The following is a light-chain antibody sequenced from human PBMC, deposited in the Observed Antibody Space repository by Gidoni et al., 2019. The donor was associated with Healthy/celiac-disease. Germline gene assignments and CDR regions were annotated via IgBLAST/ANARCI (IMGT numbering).Light chain of an antibody. J-gene: IGKJ1*01. Sequence: EIVLTQSPGTLSLSPGERANLSCRASQSVSSSYLAWYQQKPGQAPRLLIYGASSRATGIPDRFSGSGSGTDFTLTISRLEPEDFAVYYCQQYGSSLSWTFGQXTKVEIK. V-gene: IGKV3-20*01. CDR3: QQYGSSLSWT. CDR2: GAS. CDR1: QSVSSSY.